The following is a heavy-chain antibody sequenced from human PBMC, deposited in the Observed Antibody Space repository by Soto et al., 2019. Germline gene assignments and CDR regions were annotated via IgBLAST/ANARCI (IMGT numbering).Heavy chain of an antibody. J-gene: IGHJ3*02. D-gene: IGHD2-15*01. V-gene: IGHV3-23*01. CDR3: ASAYCSGGSCYEAFDI. CDR2: ISGSGGSK. Sequence: GGSLGLSCAASGFTFSSYAMSWVRQAPGKGVEWVSAISGSGGSKYYADSVKGRFTISRDNSKNTLYLQMNSLRAEDTAVYHCASAYCSGGSCYEAFDIWGQGTMVTVSS. CDR1: GFTFSSYA.